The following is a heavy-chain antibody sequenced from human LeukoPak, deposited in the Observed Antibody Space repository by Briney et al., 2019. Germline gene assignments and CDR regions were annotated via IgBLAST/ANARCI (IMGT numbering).Heavy chain of an antibody. CDR1: GGSISSGGYS. V-gene: IGHV4-30-2*01. J-gene: IGHJ4*02. Sequence: SETLSLTCAVSGGSISSGGYSWSWIRQPPGKGLEWIGYIYHSGSTYYNPSLKSRVTISVDRSKNQSSLKLSSVTAADTAVYYCASGRGYSSSWHDYWGQGTLVTVSS. CDR3: ASGRGYSSSWHDY. CDR2: IYHSGST. D-gene: IGHD6-13*01.